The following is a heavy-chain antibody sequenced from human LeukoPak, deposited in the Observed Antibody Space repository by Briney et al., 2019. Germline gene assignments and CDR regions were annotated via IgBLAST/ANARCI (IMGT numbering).Heavy chain of an antibody. CDR3: ARDLWFGTDYYYYSMDV. D-gene: IGHD3-10*01. V-gene: IGHV3-66*01. CDR1: GFTVSSNY. Sequence: GGSLRLSCAASGFTVSSNYMSWVRQAPGKGLEWVSVIYSGGSTYYADSVKGRFTISRDNSKNTLYLQMNSLRAEDAAVYYCARDLWFGTDYYYYSMDVWGQGTTVTVSS. CDR2: IYSGGST. J-gene: IGHJ6*02.